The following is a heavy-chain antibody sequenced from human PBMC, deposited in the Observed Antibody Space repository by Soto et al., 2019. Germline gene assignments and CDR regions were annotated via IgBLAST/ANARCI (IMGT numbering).Heavy chain of an antibody. Sequence: QVQLVQSGAEVKKPGASVRVSCKTSGYTFINYGITWVRQAPGQGLEWMGWLSAYNGDTSSSGKLQDRLTMTTDTSAYTVYRDLRSLRSDDTAVYYCARWSAIVGGAEALAIWGQGTVVIVSS. D-gene: IGHD1-26*01. V-gene: IGHV1-18*01. CDR3: ARWSAIVGGAEALAI. CDR1: GYTFINYG. J-gene: IGHJ3*02. CDR2: LSAYNGDT.